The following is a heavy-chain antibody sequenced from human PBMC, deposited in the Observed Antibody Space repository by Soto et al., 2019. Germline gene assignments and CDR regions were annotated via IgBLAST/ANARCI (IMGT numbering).Heavy chain of an antibody. V-gene: IGHV4-30-2*01. Sequence: QMQLQESGSGLVKPSQTLSLTCAVSGGSISGGGYSWSWIRQPPGKGLEWIGYIYHSGSTYYNPSLKSRVTISVDRSKNQFSLKLSSVTAADTAVYYCARVMAVAAAFDYWGQGTLVTVSS. CDR3: ARVMAVAAAFDY. CDR2: IYHSGST. D-gene: IGHD6-19*01. CDR1: GGSISGGGYS. J-gene: IGHJ4*02.